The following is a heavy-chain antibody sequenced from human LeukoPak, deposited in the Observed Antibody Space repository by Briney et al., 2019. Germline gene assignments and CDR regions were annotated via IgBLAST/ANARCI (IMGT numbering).Heavy chain of an antibody. CDR3: ARGSSSWRY. Sequence: SETLSLTCTVSGGSISSYYWSWIRQPPGKGLEWIGYICYSGSTNYNPSLKSRVTISVDTSKNQFSLKLSSVTAADTAVYYCARGSSSWRYWGQGTLVTVSS. J-gene: IGHJ4*02. V-gene: IGHV4-59*01. CDR2: ICYSGST. CDR1: GGSISSYY. D-gene: IGHD6-13*01.